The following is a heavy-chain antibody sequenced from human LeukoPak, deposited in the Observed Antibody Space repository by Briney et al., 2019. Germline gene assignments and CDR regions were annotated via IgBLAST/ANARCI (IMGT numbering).Heavy chain of an antibody. CDR1: GFTFRGYW. Sequence: GGSLRLPCATSGFTFRGYWMHWVRQAPGQGLVWVSRINSDGSRTTYGDSVKGRFTISRDNAKNTLYLQMNSLRVEDTAVYFCAREGDYSPFDCWGQGTLVTVSS. CDR2: INSDGSRT. CDR3: AREGDYSPFDC. D-gene: IGHD2-21*01. J-gene: IGHJ4*02. V-gene: IGHV3-74*01.